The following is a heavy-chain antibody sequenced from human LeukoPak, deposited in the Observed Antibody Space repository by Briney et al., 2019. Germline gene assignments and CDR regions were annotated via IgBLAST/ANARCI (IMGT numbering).Heavy chain of an antibody. Sequence: SETLSLTCAVYGGSFSGYYWSWIRQPPGKGLEWIGYIYYSGSTNYKPSLKSRVTISVDTSKNQFSLKLSSVTAADTAVYYCASNLYGSGNYFAYWGQGTLVTVSS. J-gene: IGHJ4*02. V-gene: IGHV4-59*08. CDR2: IYYSGST. D-gene: IGHD3-10*01. CDR3: ASNLYGSGNYFAY. CDR1: GGSFSGYY.